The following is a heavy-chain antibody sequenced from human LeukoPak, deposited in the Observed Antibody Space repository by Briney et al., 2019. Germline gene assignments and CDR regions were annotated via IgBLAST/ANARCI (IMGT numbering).Heavy chain of an antibody. D-gene: IGHD3-9*01. CDR3: AKAAYWLAVDFIDY. J-gene: IGHJ4*02. CDR2: ISASGDTT. V-gene: IGHV3-23*01. Sequence: GGSLRLSCAASGFTFSSHVMSWVRQAPGKGLEWVSDISASGDTTYYADSVKGRFTISRDNPKNTLDLQRSSLRLEDTAVSDCAKAAYWLAVDFIDYWGQGTLVTVSS. CDR1: GFTFSSHV.